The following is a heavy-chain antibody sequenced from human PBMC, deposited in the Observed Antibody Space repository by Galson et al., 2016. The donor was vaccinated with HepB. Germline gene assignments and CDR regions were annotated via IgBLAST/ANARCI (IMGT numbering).Heavy chain of an antibody. V-gene: IGHV1-69*06. CDR2: IIPTFGAV. Sequence: SVKVSCKASVGSLSSYLVTWLRQAPGQGLQWLGGIIPTFGAVKYAEKFQGRITITADTSTNTVYLGLTSLRSGDTAVYFCARGPYSDTSFYDFWGQGTLVTVSS. J-gene: IGHJ4*02. CDR3: ARGPYSDTSFYDF. D-gene: IGHD2-21*01. CDR1: VGSLSSYL.